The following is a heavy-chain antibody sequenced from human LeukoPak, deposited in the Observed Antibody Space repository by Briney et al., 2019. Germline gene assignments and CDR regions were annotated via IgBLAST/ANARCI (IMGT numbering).Heavy chain of an antibody. CDR1: AFAFSDYS. CDR3: ARDRIKSGSYYFDY. V-gene: IGHV3-48*01. J-gene: IGHJ4*02. Sequence: GGSLRLSCAASAFAFSDYSMNWVRQAPGKGLEWVSYISGRSSTIYYADSVKGRFTISRDNAKNSMYLQMNSLRAEDTAVYYCARDRIKSGSYYFDYWGQGTLVTVSS. CDR2: ISGRSSTI. D-gene: IGHD1-26*01.